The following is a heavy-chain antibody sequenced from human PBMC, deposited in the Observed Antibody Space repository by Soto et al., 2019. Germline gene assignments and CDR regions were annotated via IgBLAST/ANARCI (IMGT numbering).Heavy chain of an antibody. V-gene: IGHV3-30*18. J-gene: IGHJ2*01. CDR1: GFTFSSYG. D-gene: IGHD6-19*01. Sequence: QVQLVESGGGVVQPGRSLRLSCAASGFTFSSYGMHWVRQAPGKGLEWVAVISYDGRNKNYADSVKGRFTISREYLQMSNLRAEETAVYYCAKDGVEWLLLNWYFDLWGRGTLVTVSS. CDR2: ISYDGRNK. CDR3: AKDGVEWLLLNWYFDL.